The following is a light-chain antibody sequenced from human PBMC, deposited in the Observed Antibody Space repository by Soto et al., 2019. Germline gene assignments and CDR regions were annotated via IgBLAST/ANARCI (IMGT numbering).Light chain of an antibody. CDR3: QQHTNRPPGST. CDR1: QSVSRY. J-gene: IGKJ5*01. Sequence: EIVLTQSPATLSLSPGERATLSCRASQSVSRYLAWYQHKPGQAPRLLIYDASNRATGAPARFSGSGFWTDFTLTISSLEPEDFAVYCCQQHTNRPPGSTFGQGTRLEIK. V-gene: IGKV3-11*01. CDR2: DAS.